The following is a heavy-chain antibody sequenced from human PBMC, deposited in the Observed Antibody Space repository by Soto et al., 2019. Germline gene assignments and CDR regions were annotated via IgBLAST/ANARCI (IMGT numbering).Heavy chain of an antibody. CDR3: ARRFRYCSSTSCYEGDYYYYMDV. CDR2: IYYSGST. J-gene: IGHJ6*03. D-gene: IGHD2-2*01. V-gene: IGHV4-59*08. CDR1: GGSISSYY. Sequence: SETLSLTCTVSGGSISSYYWSWIRQPPGKGLEWIGYIYYSGSTNYNPSLKSRVTISVDTSKNQFSLKLSSVTAADTAVYYCARRFRYCSSTSCYEGDYYYYMDVWGKGTTVTVSS.